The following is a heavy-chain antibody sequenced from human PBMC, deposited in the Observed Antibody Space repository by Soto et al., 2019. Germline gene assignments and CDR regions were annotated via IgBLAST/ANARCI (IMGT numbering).Heavy chain of an antibody. J-gene: IGHJ4*02. CDR3: AKSTRDGYNSGFDN. D-gene: IGHD5-12*01. Sequence: EVQLVESGGGLVQPGRSLRLSCAASGFTFDDYAMHWVRQAPGKGLEWVSGISWNSGSIGYADSVKGRFTISRDNAKNTLYLQMNSLRAEDTALYYCAKSTRDGYNSGFDNWGQGTLVTVSS. V-gene: IGHV3-9*01. CDR2: ISWNSGSI. CDR1: GFTFDDYA.